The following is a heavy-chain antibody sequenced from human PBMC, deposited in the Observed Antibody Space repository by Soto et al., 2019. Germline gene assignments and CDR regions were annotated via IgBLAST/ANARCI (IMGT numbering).Heavy chain of an antibody. CDR2: INHSGST. D-gene: IGHD6-13*01. CDR1: GGSFSGYY. J-gene: IGHJ4*02. V-gene: IGHV4-34*01. Sequence: LSLTCAVYGGSFSGYYWSWIRQPPGKGLEWIGEINHSGSTNYNPSLKSRVTISVDTSKNQFSLKLSSVTAADTAVYYCARGPTLYSSSWYWFDYWGQGTLVTVS. CDR3: ARGPTLYSSSWYWFDY.